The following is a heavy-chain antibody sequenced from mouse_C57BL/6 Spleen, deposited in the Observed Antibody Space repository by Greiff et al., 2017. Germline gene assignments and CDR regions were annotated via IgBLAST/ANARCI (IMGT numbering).Heavy chain of an antibody. Sequence: VQLQQPGAELVKPGASVKLSCKASGYTFTSYWMHWVKQRPGQGLEWIGMIHPNSGSTNYNEKFKSKATLTVDKSSSTAYMQLSSLTSEDSAVYYCSRTTVVERSFGYWGQGTTLTVSS. CDR1: GYTFTSYW. CDR2: IHPNSGST. J-gene: IGHJ2*01. D-gene: IGHD1-1*01. CDR3: SRTTVVERSFGY. V-gene: IGHV1-64*01.